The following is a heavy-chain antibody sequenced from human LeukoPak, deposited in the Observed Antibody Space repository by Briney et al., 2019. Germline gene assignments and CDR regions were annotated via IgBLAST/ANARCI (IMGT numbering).Heavy chain of an antibody. V-gene: IGHV4-59*01. CDR2: IYYSGST. CDR1: GGSISSYY. D-gene: IGHD3-22*01. J-gene: IGHJ4*02. CDR3: ARGEDSSGYLPLDY. Sequence: PSETLSLTCTVSGGSISSYYWSWIRQPPGKGLEWIGYIYYSGSTNYNPSLKSRVTISVDTSKNQFSLKLSSVTAADTAVYYCARGEDSSGYLPLDYWGQGTLVTVSS.